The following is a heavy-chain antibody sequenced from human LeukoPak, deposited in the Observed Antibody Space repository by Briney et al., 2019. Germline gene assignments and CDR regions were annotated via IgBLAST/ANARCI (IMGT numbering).Heavy chain of an antibody. CDR1: GFTFSSYG. Sequence: GGSLRLSCAASGFTFSSYGMHWVRQAPGKGLEWVAVISYDGSNKYYADSVKGRFTISRDNSKNTLYLQMNSLRAEDTAVYYCASGARFGPDIDYWGQGTLVTVSS. CDR2: ISYDGSNK. V-gene: IGHV3-30*03. CDR3: ASGARFGPDIDY. J-gene: IGHJ4*02. D-gene: IGHD3-10*02.